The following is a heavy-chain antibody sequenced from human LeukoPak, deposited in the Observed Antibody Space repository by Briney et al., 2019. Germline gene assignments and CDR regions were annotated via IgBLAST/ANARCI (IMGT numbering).Heavy chain of an antibody. Sequence: GGSLRLSCAASGFTFSSYSMNWVRQAPGKGLEWVSVIYSGGSTYYADSVKGRFTISRDNSKNTLYLQMNSLRAEDTAVYYCARDRGEEEHFDYWGQGTLVTVSS. D-gene: IGHD1-1*01. CDR2: IYSGGST. CDR3: ARDRGEEEHFDY. V-gene: IGHV3-66*02. J-gene: IGHJ4*02. CDR1: GFTFSSYS.